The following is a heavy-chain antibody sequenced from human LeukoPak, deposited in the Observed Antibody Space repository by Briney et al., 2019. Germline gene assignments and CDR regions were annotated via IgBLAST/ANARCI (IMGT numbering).Heavy chain of an antibody. Sequence: PSETLSLTCTVSGGSISSSSYYWGWIRQPPGKGLEWIGSIYYSGSTYYNPSLKSRVTISVDTSKNQFSLKLSSVTAADTAVYYCARASTSITYYYDSSGHRLLSWYFDLWGRGTLVTVSS. CDR1: GGSISSSSYY. J-gene: IGHJ2*01. CDR3: ARASTSITYYYDSSGHRLLSWYFDL. V-gene: IGHV4-39*07. D-gene: IGHD3-22*01. CDR2: IYYSGST.